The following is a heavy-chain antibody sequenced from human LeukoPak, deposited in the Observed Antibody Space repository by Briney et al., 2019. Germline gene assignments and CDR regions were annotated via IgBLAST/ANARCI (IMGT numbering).Heavy chain of an antibody. D-gene: IGHD3-10*02. Sequence: PGGPLRLSCAASGFTFSSYWMHWVRQAPGKGLVWVSRINSEGSSTSYADSVKGRFTISRDNAKNTLYLQMNSLRAEDTAVYFCAREMKVFGTDRGAFDIWGQGTMVTVSS. CDR2: INSEGSST. V-gene: IGHV3-74*01. CDR3: AREMKVFGTDRGAFDI. J-gene: IGHJ3*02. CDR1: GFTFSSYW.